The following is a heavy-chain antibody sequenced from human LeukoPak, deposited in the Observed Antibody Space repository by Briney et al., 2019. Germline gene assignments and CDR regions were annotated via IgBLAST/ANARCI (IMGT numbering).Heavy chain of an antibody. J-gene: IGHJ5*02. CDR2: INHSGST. Sequence: SETLSLTCAVYGGSFSGHYWSWIRQPPGKGLEWIGKINHSGSTNYNPSLKSRVTISVDTSKNQFPLKVSSVTAADTAVYYCASRDGWSGSYHGFDPWGQGTLVTVSS. V-gene: IGHV4-34*01. D-gene: IGHD1-26*01. CDR1: GGSFSGHY. CDR3: ASRDGWSGSYHGFDP.